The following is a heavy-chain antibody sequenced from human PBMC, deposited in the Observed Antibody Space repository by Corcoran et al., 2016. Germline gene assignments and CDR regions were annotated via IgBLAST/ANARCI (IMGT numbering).Heavy chain of an antibody. J-gene: IGHJ4*02. V-gene: IGHV3-30*18. CDR2: IAHDGSVK. D-gene: IGHD6-6*01. CDR3: AKEGDPYSSSRFDY. CDR1: GFTFSSYG. Sequence: ASGFTFSSYGMQWVRQAPDKGLEWVAVIAHDGSVKHYADSVKGLFIISSGNSKNTLDLQMSSLRVEDTAVYYCAKEGDPYSSSRFDYWGQ.